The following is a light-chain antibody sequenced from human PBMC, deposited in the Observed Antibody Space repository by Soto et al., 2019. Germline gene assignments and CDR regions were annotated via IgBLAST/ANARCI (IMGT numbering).Light chain of an antibody. Sequence: EIVLTQSPGTLSLSPGDRVTLSCRASQSVSSNYLAWYQQKPGQAPRLLIYGASSRVTGIPDRFSGSGSGTDFTLTISRLEPEDFALYYCQQYGSFPRTFGGGTKVEIK. J-gene: IGKJ4*01. CDR1: QSVSSNY. V-gene: IGKV3-20*01. CDR2: GAS. CDR3: QQYGSFPRT.